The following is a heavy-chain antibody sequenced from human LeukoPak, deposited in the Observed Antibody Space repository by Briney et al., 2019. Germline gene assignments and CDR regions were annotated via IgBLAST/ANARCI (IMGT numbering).Heavy chain of an antibody. CDR3: ARLGGCTTTSRYVHWFDP. V-gene: IGHV4-59*01. D-gene: IGHD2-2*01. CDR1: GGSLTGYY. Sequence: SETLSLTCEVSGGSLTGYYWSWIRQPPGKGLEWIGYIYYSGSTNYNPSLKSRVTISVDTSKNQFSLKLYSVTAADTAVYYCARLGGCTTTSRYVHWFDPWGQGTLVTVSS. CDR2: IYYSGST. J-gene: IGHJ5*02.